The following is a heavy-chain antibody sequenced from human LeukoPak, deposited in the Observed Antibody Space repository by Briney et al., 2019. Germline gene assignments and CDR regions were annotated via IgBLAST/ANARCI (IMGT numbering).Heavy chain of an antibody. D-gene: IGHD1-1*01. J-gene: IGHJ4*01. CDR2: ISAYNGNT. V-gene: IGHV1-18*01. CDR3: ARDSSRYDLTYFDY. CDR1: GYTFTTYG. Sequence: GASVKVSCTASGYTFTTYGISWVRQAPGQGLEWMGWISAYNGNTTYAPKLQGRVTMTTDTSTSTAYMELRSLSSDDTAVYYCARDSSRYDLTYFDYCGHGTLVTVSS.